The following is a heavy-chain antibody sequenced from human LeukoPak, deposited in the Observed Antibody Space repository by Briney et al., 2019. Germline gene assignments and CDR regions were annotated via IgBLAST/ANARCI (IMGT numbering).Heavy chain of an antibody. J-gene: IGHJ4*02. CDR1: GFTFSSYR. D-gene: IGHD3-22*01. CDR2: ISYDGSNK. CDR3: AKESYDSSGYFDY. Sequence: GGSLRLSCAASGFTFSSYRMNWVRQAPGKGLEWVAVISYDGSNKYYADSVKGRFAISRDNSKNTLYLEMNSLRAEDKAVYYCAKESYDSSGYFDYWGQGTLVTVSS. V-gene: IGHV3-30*09.